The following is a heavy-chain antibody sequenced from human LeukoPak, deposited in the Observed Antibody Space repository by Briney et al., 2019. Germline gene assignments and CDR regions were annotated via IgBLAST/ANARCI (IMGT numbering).Heavy chain of an antibody. CDR1: GYTFTSYY. V-gene: IGHV1-46*01. J-gene: IGHJ4*02. CDR3: AREGRVVVVAAGFDY. Sequence: ASVKVSCKASGYTFTSYYMHWVRQAPGQGLEWMGIINPSGGSTSYAQKFQGRVTMTRDTSTSTVYMELSSLRSDDTAVYYCAREGRVVVVAAGFDYWGQGTLVTVSS. CDR2: INPSGGST. D-gene: IGHD2-15*01.